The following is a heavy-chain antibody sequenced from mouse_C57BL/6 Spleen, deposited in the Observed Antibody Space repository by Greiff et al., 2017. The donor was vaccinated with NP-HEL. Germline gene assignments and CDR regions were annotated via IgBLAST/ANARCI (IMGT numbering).Heavy chain of an antibody. J-gene: IGHJ2*01. CDR2: ISDGGSYT. V-gene: IGHV5-4*01. CDR3: AREGGFYYFDY. Sequence: EVKLVESGGGLVKPGGSLKLSCAASGFTFSSYAMSWVRQTPEKRLEWVATISDGGSYTYYPDNVKGRFTISRDNAKNNLYLQMSHLKSEDTAMYYCAREGGFYYFDYWGQGTTLTVSS. CDR1: GFTFSSYA.